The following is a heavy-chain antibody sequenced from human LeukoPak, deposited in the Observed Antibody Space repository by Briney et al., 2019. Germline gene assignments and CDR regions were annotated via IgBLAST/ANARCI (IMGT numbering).Heavy chain of an antibody. V-gene: IGHV6-1*01. D-gene: IGHD5-18*01. J-gene: IGHJ4*02. Sequence: SQTLSLTCAISGDSVSSNSAAWNWIRQSPSRGLEWLGRTYYRSKWYNDYEVSVKSRIPINPDTSKNQFSLQLNSVTPEDTAVYDCARELRGYSYDPTFGYWGQGTLVTVSS. CDR3: ARELRGYSYDPTFGY. CDR2: TYYRSKWYN. CDR1: GDSVSSNSAA.